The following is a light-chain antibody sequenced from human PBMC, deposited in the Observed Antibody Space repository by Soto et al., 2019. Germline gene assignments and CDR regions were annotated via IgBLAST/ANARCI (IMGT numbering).Light chain of an antibody. Sequence: QSALTQPASVSGSPGQSITISCTGTSSDVGGYNYVSWYQQHPGKAPKLMIYEVSNRPSGVSNRFSGSKSGNTASLTISGLQAEDEADYYCISYTSSSTSYVFGTGTKLTVL. V-gene: IGLV2-14*01. CDR1: SSDVGGYNY. J-gene: IGLJ1*01. CDR2: EVS. CDR3: ISYTSSSTSYV.